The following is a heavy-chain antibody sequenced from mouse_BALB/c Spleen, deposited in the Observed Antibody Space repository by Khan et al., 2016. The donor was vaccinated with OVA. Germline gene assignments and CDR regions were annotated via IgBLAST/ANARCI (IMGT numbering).Heavy chain of an antibody. V-gene: IGHV1-4*01. D-gene: IGHD2-14*01. CDR3: ASEGSYYRSDDCFYY. CDR1: GYTFTTYT. CDR2: IIPSSGYT. J-gene: IGHJ3*01. Sequence: VQLQESGAELVRPGASVKLSCKASGYTFTTYTMYWVKQRLGQGLEWIGYIIPSSGYTNYNPTFKDKSTLTADTSSSTAYMQLSSLTSDDSAVYYCASEGSYYRSDDCFYYWGQGTLVTVSA.